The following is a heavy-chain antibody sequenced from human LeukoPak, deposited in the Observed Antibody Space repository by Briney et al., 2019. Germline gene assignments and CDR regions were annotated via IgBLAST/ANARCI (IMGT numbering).Heavy chain of an antibody. V-gene: IGHV3-74*01. CDR1: GFTFSNYW. CDR3: AKDTAISGSHRTLGFDY. CDR2: IKSDGRSGA. D-gene: IGHD2-21*02. Sequence: PGGSLRLSCAASGFTFSNYWMHWVRQVPGKGLVWVSRIKSDGRSGATYADSVKGRFTISRDNAKNTLYLQMNSLRADDTAVYYCAKDTAISGSHRTLGFDYWGQGTLVIVSS. J-gene: IGHJ4*02.